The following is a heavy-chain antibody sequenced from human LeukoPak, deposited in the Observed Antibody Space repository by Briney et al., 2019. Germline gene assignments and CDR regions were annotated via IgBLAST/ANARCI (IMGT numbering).Heavy chain of an antibody. CDR2: IYYSGST. V-gene: IGHV4-30-4*01. J-gene: IGHJ4*02. CDR3: ARVTKLGILVGY. D-gene: IGHD7-27*01. Sequence: SSQTLSLTCTVSGGSISSGDYYWSWIRQPPGKGLEWIGYIYYSGSTYYNPSLKSRVTISVDTSKNQFSLKLSSVTAADTAVYYCARVTKLGILVGYWGQGTLVTVSS. CDR1: GGSISSGDYY.